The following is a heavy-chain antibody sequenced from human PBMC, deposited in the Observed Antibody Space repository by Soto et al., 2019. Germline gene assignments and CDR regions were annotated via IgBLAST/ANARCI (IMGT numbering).Heavy chain of an antibody. CDR1: GGTFSSYG. D-gene: IGHD3-3*01. CDR3: AIFWSGGNWFDP. V-gene: IGHV1-18*04. CDR2: ISAYNGNT. J-gene: IGHJ5*02. Sequence: ASVKVSCKASGGTFSSYGISWVRQAPGQGLEWMGWISAYNGNTNYAQKLQGRVTMTTDTSTSTAYMELRSLRSDDTAVYYCAIFWSGGNWFDPWGQGTLVTVSS.